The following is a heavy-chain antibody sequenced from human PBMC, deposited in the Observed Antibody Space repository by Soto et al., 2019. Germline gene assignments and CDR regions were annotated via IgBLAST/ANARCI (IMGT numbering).Heavy chain of an antibody. Sequence: SGPTLVNPTQTLTLTCTFSGFSLSTSGMCVSWIRQPPGKALEWLARIDWDDDKYYSTSLKTRLTISKDTSKSQVVLTMTNMDPVDTATYYCARIIEYSYGPDYYYYGMDVWGQGTTVTVSS. CDR1: GFSLSTSGMC. J-gene: IGHJ6*02. V-gene: IGHV2-70*11. CDR2: IDWDDDK. D-gene: IGHD5-18*01. CDR3: ARIIEYSYGPDYYYYGMDV.